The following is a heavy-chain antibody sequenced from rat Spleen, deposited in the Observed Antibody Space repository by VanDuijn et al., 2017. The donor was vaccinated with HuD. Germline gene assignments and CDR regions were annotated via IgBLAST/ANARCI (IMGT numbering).Heavy chain of an antibody. V-gene: IGHV5-7*01. CDR1: GFTFSSYY. CDR3: AVAGYGY. Sequence: EVQLVESGGGLVQPGRSLKLSCVASGFTFSSYYMAWVRQAPAKGLEWVATISYDGSSTYYRDSVKGRFTISRDNAKNTLFLQMNSLRSEDTATYYCAVAGYGYWGHGVMVTVSS. J-gene: IGHJ2*01. D-gene: IGHD1-7*01. CDR2: ISYDGSST.